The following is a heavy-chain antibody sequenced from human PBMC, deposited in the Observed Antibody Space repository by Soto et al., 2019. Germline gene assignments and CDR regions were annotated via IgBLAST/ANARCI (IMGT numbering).Heavy chain of an antibody. CDR2: INSDGSST. V-gene: IGHV3-74*01. D-gene: IGHD2-8*01. Sequence: GGSLRLSCAASGFTFSSYWMHWVRQAPGKGLVWVSRINSDGSSTGYADSVKGRFTISRDNAKNTLYLQMNSLRAEDTAVYYCARVVGVYAIQLDYWGQGTLVTVSS. J-gene: IGHJ4*02. CDR1: GFTFSSYW. CDR3: ARVVGVYAIQLDY.